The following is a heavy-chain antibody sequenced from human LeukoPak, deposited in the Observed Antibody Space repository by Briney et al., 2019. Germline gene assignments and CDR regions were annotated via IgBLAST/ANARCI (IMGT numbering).Heavy chain of an antibody. Sequence: SQTLSLTCAISGDSVSSNSVTWNWIRQSPSSGLEWLGRTYYRSTWYNDYAVSVRGRITVNPDTSKNQFSLHLNSVTPEDTAVYYCARRLTQYDCFDPWGQGILVTVSS. CDR2: TYYRSTWYN. V-gene: IGHV6-1*01. D-gene: IGHD2-2*01. J-gene: IGHJ5*02. CDR3: ARRLTQYDCFDP. CDR1: GDSVSSNSVT.